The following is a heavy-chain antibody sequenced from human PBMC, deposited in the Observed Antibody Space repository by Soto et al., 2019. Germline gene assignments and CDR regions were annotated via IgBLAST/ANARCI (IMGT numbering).Heavy chain of an antibody. CDR2: IYHSGST. D-gene: IGHD3-10*01. CDR3: ARERAFGESSPGYYYYGMDV. CDR1: GGSISSSNW. J-gene: IGHJ6*02. V-gene: IGHV4-4*02. Sequence: QVQLQESGPGLVKPSGTLSLTCAVSGGSISSSNWWSWVRQTPGKGLEGIGEIYHSGSTNYNPSPKSRVTISVDKSKNQFSLKLSSVSAADTAVYYCARERAFGESSPGYYYYGMDVWGQGTTVTVSS.